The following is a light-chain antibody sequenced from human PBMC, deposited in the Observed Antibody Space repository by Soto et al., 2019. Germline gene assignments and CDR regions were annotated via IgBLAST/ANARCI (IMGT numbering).Light chain of an antibody. CDR2: GAS. CDR1: QTIRSNY. J-gene: IGKJ1*01. Sequence: ETVLTQSPGTLSLSPGQRATLSCRASQTIRSNYLAWYRQTPGQAPRLLIYGASNGATGIADRFSHSGSETDYTLILSRLEPEDFGLYYCQQYGSSPWTFGQGTKVEIK. CDR3: QQYGSSPWT. V-gene: IGKV3-20*01.